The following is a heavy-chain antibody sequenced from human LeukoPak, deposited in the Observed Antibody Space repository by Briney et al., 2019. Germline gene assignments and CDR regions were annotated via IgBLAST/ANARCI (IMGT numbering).Heavy chain of an antibody. CDR2: ISYDGSNK. D-gene: IGHD3/OR15-3a*01. CDR1: GFTFSSYG. Sequence: GGSLRLSCAASGFTFSSYGMHWVRQAPGKGLERVAVISYDGSNKYYADSVKGRFTISRDNSKNTLYLQMNSLRAEDTAVYYCAKDWTPIATGPDYWGQGTLVTVSS. V-gene: IGHV3-30*18. CDR3: AKDWTPIATGPDY. J-gene: IGHJ4*02.